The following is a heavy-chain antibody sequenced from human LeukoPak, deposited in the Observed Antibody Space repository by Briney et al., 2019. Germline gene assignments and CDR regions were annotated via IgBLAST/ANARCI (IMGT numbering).Heavy chain of an antibody. D-gene: IGHD2-2*01. CDR2: INWNGGST. CDR3: ARGYCSSTSCFDAFDI. V-gene: IGHV3-20*04. J-gene: IGHJ3*02. CDR1: GFTFDDYG. Sequence: GGSLRLSCAASGFTFDDYGMSWVRQAPGKGLEWVSGINWNGGSTGYADSVKGRFTISRDNAKNSLYLQMNSLRAEDTAVYYCARGYCSSTSCFDAFDIWGQGTMVTVSS.